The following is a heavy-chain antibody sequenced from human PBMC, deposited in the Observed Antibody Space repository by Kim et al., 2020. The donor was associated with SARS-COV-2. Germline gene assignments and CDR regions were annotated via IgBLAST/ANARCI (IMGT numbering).Heavy chain of an antibody. CDR1: GGSISSSSYY. Sequence: SETLSLTCTVSGGSISSSSYYWGWIRQPPGKGLEWIGSIYYSGSTYYNPSLKSRVTISVDTSKNQFSLKLSSVTAADTAVYYCADYYYDSSGYPIDAFDIWGQGTMVTVSS. D-gene: IGHD3-22*01. CDR3: ADYYYDSSGYPIDAFDI. CDR2: IYYSGST. V-gene: IGHV4-39*01. J-gene: IGHJ3*02.